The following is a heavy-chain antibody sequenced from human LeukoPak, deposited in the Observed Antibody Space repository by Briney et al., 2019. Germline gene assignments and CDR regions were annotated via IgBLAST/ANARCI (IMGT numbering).Heavy chain of an antibody. Sequence: PSETLSLTCAVYGGSFSGYYWSWIRQPPGKGLEWIGEINHSGSTNYNPSLKSRVTISVDTSKNQFSLKLSSVTAADTAIYYCARDYGGEIDYWGQGTLVTVSS. V-gene: IGHV4-34*01. CDR3: ARDYGGEIDY. CDR1: GGSFSGYY. CDR2: INHSGST. J-gene: IGHJ4*02. D-gene: IGHD4-23*01.